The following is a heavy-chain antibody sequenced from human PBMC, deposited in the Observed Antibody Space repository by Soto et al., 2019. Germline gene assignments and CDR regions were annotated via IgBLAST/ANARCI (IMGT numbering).Heavy chain of an antibody. V-gene: IGHV3-49*03. Sequence: GGSLRLSCTASGFTFGDYAMSWFRQAPGKGLEWVGFIRSKVYGGTTDYAASVKGRFTISRDDSEIIAYLHMNSLKTEDTAVYYCTRDGVPAGIPENHYLGMDVWGQGTTVTVSS. J-gene: IGHJ6*02. CDR3: TRDGVPAGIPENHYLGMDV. CDR1: GFTFGDYA. CDR2: IRSKVYGGTT. D-gene: IGHD2-2*02.